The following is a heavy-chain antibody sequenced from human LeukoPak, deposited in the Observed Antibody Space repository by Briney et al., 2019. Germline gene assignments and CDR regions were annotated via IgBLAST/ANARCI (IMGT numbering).Heavy chain of an antibody. V-gene: IGHV3-23*01. CDR1: GFTFSSYA. Sequence: GGSLRLSCAASGFTFSSYAMGWVRQAPGKGLEWVSGISGSGGITYYADSVKGRSTISRDNSKNTLSLQMNSLRAEDTAVYYCAKVAGYYHYYGMDIWGQGTTVTVSS. CDR2: ISGSGGIT. CDR3: AKVAGYYHYYGMDI. D-gene: IGHD6-19*01. J-gene: IGHJ6*02.